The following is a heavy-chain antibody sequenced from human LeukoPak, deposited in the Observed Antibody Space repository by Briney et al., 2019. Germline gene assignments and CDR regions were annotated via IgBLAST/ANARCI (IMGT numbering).Heavy chain of an antibody. J-gene: IGHJ5*02. CDR3: ARGVGYSGYDLIGGNWFDP. V-gene: IGHV4-59*12. CDR1: GGSISSYY. Sequence: SETLSLTCTVSGGSISSYYWSWIRQPPGKGLEWIGYIYYSGSTNYNPSLKSRVTISVDTSKNQFSLKLSSVTAADTAVYYCARGVGYSGYDLIGGNWFDPWGQGTLVTVSS. CDR2: IYYSGST. D-gene: IGHD5-12*01.